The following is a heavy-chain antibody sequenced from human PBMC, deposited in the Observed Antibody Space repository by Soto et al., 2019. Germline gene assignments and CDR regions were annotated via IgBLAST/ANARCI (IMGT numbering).Heavy chain of an antibody. D-gene: IGHD3-10*01. J-gene: IGHJ4*02. CDR1: GFTFSSYA. V-gene: IGHV3-30-3*01. CDR3: ARDGDYYGSGSYYEY. Sequence: PGGSLRLSCAASGFTFSSYAMHWVRQAPGKGLEWVAVISYDGSNKYYADSVKGRFTISRDNSKNTLYLQMNSLRAEDTAVYYCARDGDYYGSGSYYEYWGQGTLVTV. CDR2: ISYDGSNK.